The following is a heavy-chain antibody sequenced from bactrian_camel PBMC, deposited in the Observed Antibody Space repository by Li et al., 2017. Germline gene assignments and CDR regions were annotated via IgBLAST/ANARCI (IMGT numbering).Heavy chain of an antibody. CDR3: ARERYPPVPYPWPNSPALVWL. D-gene: IGHD1*01. CDR2: VDVDGSNT. CDR1: EFPFSSIN. J-gene: IGHJ6*01. V-gene: IGHV3S2*01. Sequence: VQLVESGGGLVQPGGSLRLSCAASEFPFSSINMSWVRQAPGKGLEWVSTVDVDGSNTYYADSVKGRFTISKAIDGNTLYLDMVSLKPEDTGIYYCARERYPPVPYPWPNSPALVWLLGRWDPGHRLL.